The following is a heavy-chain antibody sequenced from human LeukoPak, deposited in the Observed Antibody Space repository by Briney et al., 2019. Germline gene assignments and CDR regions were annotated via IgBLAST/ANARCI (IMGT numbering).Heavy chain of an antibody. D-gene: IGHD6-19*01. V-gene: IGHV3-49*03. J-gene: IGHJ6*02. CDR1: GFTFGDYA. CDR2: IRSKAYGGTT. CDR3: TGEYTYSSGWYGDYYYYGMDV. Sequence: QAGGSLRLSCTASGFTFGDYAMSWFRQAPGKGLEWVGFIRSKAYGGTTEYAASVKGRFTISRDDSKSIAYLQMNSLKTEDTAVYYCTGEYTYSSGWYGDYYYYGMDVWGQGTTVTVSS.